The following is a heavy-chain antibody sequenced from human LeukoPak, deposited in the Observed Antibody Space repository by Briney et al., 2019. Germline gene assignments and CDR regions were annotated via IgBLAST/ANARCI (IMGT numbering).Heavy chain of an antibody. CDR2: IYSGGST. D-gene: IGHD6-19*01. J-gene: IGHJ3*02. CDR1: GFTVSSNY. Sequence: GGSLRLSCAASGFTVSSNYMSWVRQAPGKGLEWVSVIYSGGSTYYADSVKGRFTISRDNSKNTLYLQMNSLRAEDTAVYYCARDRREQWLVGRNDAFDIWGQGTMVTVSS. CDR3: ARDRREQWLVGRNDAFDI. V-gene: IGHV3-53*01.